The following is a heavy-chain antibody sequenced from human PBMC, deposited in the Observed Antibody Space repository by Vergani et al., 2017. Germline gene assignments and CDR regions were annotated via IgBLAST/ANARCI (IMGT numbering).Heavy chain of an antibody. CDR3: AGGSYYFAVDM. V-gene: IGHV3-21*01. D-gene: IGHD1-26*01. Sequence: EVQLVESGGGLVKPGGSLRRSCAASGFTFSSYSMNWVRQAPGKGLGWVSSISSSSSYIYYADSVKGRFTISRDHAKDSLYLQMNSLGAEDTAVYYCAGGSYYFAVDMWGQGTMVAVCS. CDR1: GFTFSSYS. CDR2: ISSSSSYI. J-gene: IGHJ3*02.